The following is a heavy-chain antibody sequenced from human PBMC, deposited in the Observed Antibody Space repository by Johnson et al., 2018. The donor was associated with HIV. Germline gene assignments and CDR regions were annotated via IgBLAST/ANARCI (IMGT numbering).Heavy chain of an antibody. CDR2: LSGSGGST. D-gene: IGHD6-13*01. CDR1: GFTFSSYA. Sequence: VQLVESGGRVERPGGSLRLSCAASGFTFSSYAMSWVRQAPGKGLEWVSALSGSGGSTYYADSVKGLFTISRDNSKNTLYLQMNSLRAEDTAVYYCAKSYSSSWYTDAFDIWGQGTMVTVSS. CDR3: AKSYSSSWYTDAFDI. V-gene: IGHV3-23*04. J-gene: IGHJ3*02.